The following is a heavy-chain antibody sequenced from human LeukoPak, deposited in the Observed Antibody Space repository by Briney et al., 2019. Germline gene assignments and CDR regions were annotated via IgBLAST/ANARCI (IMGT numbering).Heavy chain of an antibody. CDR2: ISSSSSYI. CDR3: ARGASAPAAPWY. D-gene: IGHD2-2*01. Sequence: GGSLRLSCAASGFTFSSYSMNWVRQAPGKGLEWVSSISSSSSYIYYADSVKGRFTISRDNAKNSLYLQMNSLRAEDTAVYYCARGASAPAAPWYWGQGTLVTVSS. CDR1: GFTFSSYS. J-gene: IGHJ4*02. V-gene: IGHV3-21*01.